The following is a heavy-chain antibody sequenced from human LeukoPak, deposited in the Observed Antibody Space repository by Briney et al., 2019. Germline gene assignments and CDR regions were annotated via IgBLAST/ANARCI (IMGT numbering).Heavy chain of an antibody. J-gene: IGHJ4*02. CDR2: IYHSGST. V-gene: IGHV4-38-2*02. Sequence: PSETLSLTCTVSGYSISSGYYWGWIRQPPGKGLEWIGSIYHSGSTYYNPSLKSRVTISVDTSKNQFSLKLSSVTAADTAVYYCAGDYGYSGYDYYFDYWGQGTLVTVSS. CDR3: AGDYGYSGYDYYFDY. D-gene: IGHD5-12*01. CDR1: GYSISSGYY.